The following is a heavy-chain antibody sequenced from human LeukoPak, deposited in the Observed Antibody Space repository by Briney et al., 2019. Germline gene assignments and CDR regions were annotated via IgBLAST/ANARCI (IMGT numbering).Heavy chain of an antibody. CDR2: ISSSRSYI. D-gene: IGHD3-10*01. Sequence: PGGSLRLSCAPSGFTFSSYSMNSVRQAPGKGLGWVSSISSSRSYIYYADSVKDRFTTSRDNAKNTLYLQMNSLRAEDTAVYYCARSIPDYYCSGSYYNEPLDYWGQGTLVTVSS. J-gene: IGHJ4*02. CDR1: GFTFSSYS. V-gene: IGHV3-21*01. CDR3: ARSIPDYYCSGSYYNEPLDY.